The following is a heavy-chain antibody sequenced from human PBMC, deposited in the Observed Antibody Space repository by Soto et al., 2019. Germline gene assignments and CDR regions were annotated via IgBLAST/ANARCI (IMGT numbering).Heavy chain of an antibody. CDR3: VRYPRSVGGSYRPDY. CDR1: GFTFSSYW. V-gene: IGHV3-74*01. CDR2: INSDGSIT. Sequence: PGGSLRLSCAASGFTFSSYWMHWVRQVPEKGLVWVSRINSDGSITNYADAVKGRFTISRDNVKNTLYLQMNSLRAEDTAVYYCVRYPRSVGGSYRPDYWAREPWSPSPQ. D-gene: IGHD3-16*02. J-gene: IGHJ4*02.